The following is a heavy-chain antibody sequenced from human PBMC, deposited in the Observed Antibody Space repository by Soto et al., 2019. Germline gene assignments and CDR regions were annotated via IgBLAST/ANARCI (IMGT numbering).Heavy chain of an antibody. V-gene: IGHV3-21*01. CDR1: GFNFSSYT. CDR3: ARDRCRGGSRYQTYAFDM. D-gene: IGHD2-15*01. Sequence: EVQLVESGGGLVKPGGSLRLSCAASGFNFSSYTMNWVRQAPGPGLEWVASISSRNRYIYYADSMKGRFSISRDDAKNSLYLQMNSLRADDTAIYYCARDRCRGGSRYQTYAFDMWGQGTLVPVSS. CDR2: ISSRNRYI. J-gene: IGHJ3*02.